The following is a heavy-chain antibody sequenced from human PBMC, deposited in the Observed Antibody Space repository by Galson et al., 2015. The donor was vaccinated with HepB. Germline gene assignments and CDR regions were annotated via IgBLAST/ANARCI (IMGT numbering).Heavy chain of an antibody. D-gene: IGHD3-22*01. CDR2: ISAYNGNT. Sequence: SVTVSCKASGSTFTSYGISWVRQAPGQGLEWMGWISAYNGNTNYAQKLQGRVTMTTDTSTSTAYMELSSLRSEDTAVYYCARGQYPYYYDSSGSSLRGDYWGQGTLVTVSS. CDR3: ARGQYPYYYDSSGSSLRGDY. J-gene: IGHJ4*02. V-gene: IGHV1-18*04. CDR1: GSTFTSYG.